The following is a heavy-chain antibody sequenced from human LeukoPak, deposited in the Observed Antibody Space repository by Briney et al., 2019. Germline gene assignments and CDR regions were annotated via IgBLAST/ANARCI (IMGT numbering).Heavy chain of an antibody. V-gene: IGHV4-4*08. CDR1: GASITSYY. J-gene: IGHJ4*02. CDR2: SHASGST. CDR3: AKDHESDGYPCLDH. D-gene: IGHD3-22*01. Sequence: SETLSLTCSVSGASITSYYWTWIRQSPGKGLEWIGYSHASGSTRYNPSLESRLSMSVDTSKNQVSLTLTSVTAADTAVYYCAKDHESDGYPCLDHWGLGTLVTVSS.